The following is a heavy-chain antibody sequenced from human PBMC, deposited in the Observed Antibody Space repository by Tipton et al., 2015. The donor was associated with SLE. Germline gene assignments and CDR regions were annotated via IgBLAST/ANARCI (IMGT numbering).Heavy chain of an antibody. J-gene: IGHJ3*02. CDR1: GGSISSSSYY. D-gene: IGHD4-17*01. Sequence: LRLSCTVSGGSISSSSYYWGWIRQPPGKGLEWIGGIYYSGSTYYNPSLKSRVTISVDTSKNQFSLKLSSVTAADTAVYYCARRRYGDFLLPDAFDIWGQGTMVTVSS. CDR2: IYYSGST. V-gene: IGHV4-39*07. CDR3: ARRRYGDFLLPDAFDI.